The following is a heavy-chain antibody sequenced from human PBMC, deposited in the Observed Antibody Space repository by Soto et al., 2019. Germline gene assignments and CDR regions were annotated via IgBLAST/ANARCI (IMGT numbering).Heavy chain of an antibody. CDR2: IHYSGTT. CDR1: GGSISNYY. J-gene: IGHJ5*02. Sequence: QVQLQESGPGLVKPSETLSLTCTVSGGSISNYYWSWIRQPPGKGLECIGYIHYSGTTNYNPSLKSRVTMSLDTSKNQFSLRVNSVSAADTAVYYCTRDMFPEPAAPRGRFDPWGQGTLVTVSS. CDR3: TRDMFPEPAAPRGRFDP. V-gene: IGHV4-59*01. D-gene: IGHD2-2*01.